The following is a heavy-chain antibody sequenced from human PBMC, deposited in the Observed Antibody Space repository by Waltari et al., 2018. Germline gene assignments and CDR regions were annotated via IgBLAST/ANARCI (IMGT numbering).Heavy chain of an antibody. CDR1: GGSISSYY. CDR2: IYYSGRT. J-gene: IGHJ3*02. D-gene: IGHD3-16*01. V-gene: IGHV4-59*01. CDR3: ARSYDYVWGSYDAFDI. Sequence: QVQLQESGPGLVKPSETLSLTCTVSGGSISSYYWSWIRQPPGKGLEWIGDIYYSGRTNYNPSLKSRVTISVDTSKNQFSLKLSSVTAADTAVYYCARSYDYVWGSYDAFDIWGQGTMVTVSS.